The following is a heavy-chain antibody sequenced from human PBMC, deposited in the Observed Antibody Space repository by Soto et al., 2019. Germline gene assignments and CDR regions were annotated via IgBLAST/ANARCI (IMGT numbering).Heavy chain of an antibody. CDR3: AHSHDFWSGHYPGFDY. CDR2: IYWNDDK. D-gene: IGHD3-3*01. CDR1: AFSLSTGGVG. J-gene: IGHJ4*02. Sequence: SGPTLVNPTQTLTLTCTFSAFSLSTGGVGVGRIRQPPGKALEWLALIYWNDDKRYTPSLKSRLTITKDTSKSQVVLTMTRLDPVDTATYYCAHSHDFWSGHYPGFDYWGQGILVTVSS. V-gene: IGHV2-5*01.